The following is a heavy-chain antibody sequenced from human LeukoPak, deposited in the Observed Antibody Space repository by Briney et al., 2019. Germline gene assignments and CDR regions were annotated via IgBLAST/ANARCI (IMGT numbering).Heavy chain of an antibody. D-gene: IGHD6-13*01. V-gene: IGHV4-59*01. CDR3: ARMIFGLVAAAGTVWFDP. Sequence: PSETLSLTCTVSGASIRSSYWSWIRQPPGKGLEWLGHIHYSGSTNYNPSLKSRVAISVDTSKNQFSLKLSSVTAADTAVYYCARMIFGLVAAAGTVWFDPWGQGTLVTVSS. CDR1: GASIRSSY. J-gene: IGHJ5*02. CDR2: IHYSGST.